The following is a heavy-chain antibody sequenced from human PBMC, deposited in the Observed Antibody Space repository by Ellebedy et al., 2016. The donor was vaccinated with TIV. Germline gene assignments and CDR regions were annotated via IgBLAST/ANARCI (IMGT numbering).Heavy chain of an antibody. CDR2: IKQDGSGK. Sequence: GESLKISCAGSGFTVSDYFMSWVRQAPGKGLEWVANIKQDGSGKNYVDSVKGRFTISRDNARNSVHLQMNSLRAEDTAVYYCARDSSDWPQIDYWGQGTLVTVSS. V-gene: IGHV3-7*03. CDR3: ARDSSDWPQIDY. J-gene: IGHJ4*02. D-gene: IGHD6-19*01. CDR1: GFTVSDYF.